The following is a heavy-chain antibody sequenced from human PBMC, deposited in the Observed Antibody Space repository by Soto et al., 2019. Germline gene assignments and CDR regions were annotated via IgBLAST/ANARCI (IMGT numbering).Heavy chain of an antibody. CDR3: ARGGIAAAAPPDY. CDR1: GGSISSGGYY. V-gene: IGHV4-31*03. CDR2: IYYSGST. D-gene: IGHD6-13*01. Sequence: QVQLQESGPGLVKPSQTLSLTCTVSGGSISSGGYYWSWIRQHPGKGLEWIGYIYYSGSTYYNPSLKSRVTVSVDTSKNQFSLKLSSVTAADTAVYYCARGGIAAAAPPDYWGQGTLVTVSS. J-gene: IGHJ4*02.